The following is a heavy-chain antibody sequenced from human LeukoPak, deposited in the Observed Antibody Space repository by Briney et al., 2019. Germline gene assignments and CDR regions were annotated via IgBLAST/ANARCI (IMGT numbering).Heavy chain of an antibody. CDR2: IYHSGST. Sequence: SETLSLTCAVSGGSISSSNWWSWVRQPPGKGLEWIGEIYHSGSTNYNPSLKSRVTISVDKSKNQFSLKLSSVTAADTAVYYCARDLEYQLLYSSGLYYYGMDVWGQGTTVTVSS. D-gene: IGHD2-2*02. J-gene: IGHJ6*02. V-gene: IGHV4-4*02. CDR3: ARDLEYQLLYSSGLYYYGMDV. CDR1: GGSISSSNW.